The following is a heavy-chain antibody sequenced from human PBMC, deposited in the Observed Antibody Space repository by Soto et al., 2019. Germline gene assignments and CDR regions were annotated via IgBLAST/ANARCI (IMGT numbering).Heavy chain of an antibody. J-gene: IGHJ6*02. V-gene: IGHV4-34*01. CDR3: ASSATTNYYYGMDV. CDR2: INHSGST. CDR1: GGSFSGYY. D-gene: IGHD4-4*01. Sequence: SQTLSLTCAVYGGSFSGYYWSWIRQPPGKGLEWIGEINHSGSTNYNPSLKSRVTISVDTSKNQFSLKLSSVTAADTAVYYCASSATTNYYYGMDVWGQGTTVTVSS.